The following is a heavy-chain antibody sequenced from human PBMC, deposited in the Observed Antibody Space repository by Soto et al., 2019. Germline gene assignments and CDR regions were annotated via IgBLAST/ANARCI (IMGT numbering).Heavy chain of an antibody. CDR3: ARDFRSIVPGAA. Sequence: GGSLRLSCAASGFTFSSYSMNWVRQAPGKGLEWVSSISSSSSYIYYADSVKGRFTISRDNAKNSRYLQMNSLRAEDTAVYYCARDFRSIVPGAAWGQGTLVTVSS. D-gene: IGHD2-2*01. CDR1: GFTFSSYS. CDR2: ISSSSSYI. V-gene: IGHV3-21*01. J-gene: IGHJ5*02.